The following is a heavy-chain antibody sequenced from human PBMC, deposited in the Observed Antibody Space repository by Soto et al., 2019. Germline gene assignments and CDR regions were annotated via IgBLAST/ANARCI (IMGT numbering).Heavy chain of an antibody. V-gene: IGHV1-18*01. CDR3: ARVSRITIFGVASDAFDI. J-gene: IGHJ3*02. D-gene: IGHD3-3*01. CDR2: ISAYNGNT. CDR1: GYTFTSYG. Sequence: ASVKVSCKASGYTFTSYGISWVRQAPGQGLEWMGWISAYNGNTNYAQKLQGRVTMTTDTSTSTAYMELRSLRSDDTAVYYCARVSRITIFGVASDAFDIWGQGTMVTVSS.